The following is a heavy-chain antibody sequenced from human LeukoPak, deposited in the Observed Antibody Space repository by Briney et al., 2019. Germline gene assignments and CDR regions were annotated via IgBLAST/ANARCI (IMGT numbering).Heavy chain of an antibody. CDR2: IKEDGSEK. V-gene: IGHV3-7*05. CDR3: ARGSGWRIFEY. J-gene: IGHJ4*02. D-gene: IGHD6-19*01. Sequence: PGGSLRLSCAASGFTFSNYWMSWVRQAPGKGLEWVANIKEDGSEKNYVDSVKGRFTISRDNAKNSLYLQMNSLRGEDTAVYYCARGSGWRIFEYWGQGTLVTVSS. CDR1: GFTFSNYW.